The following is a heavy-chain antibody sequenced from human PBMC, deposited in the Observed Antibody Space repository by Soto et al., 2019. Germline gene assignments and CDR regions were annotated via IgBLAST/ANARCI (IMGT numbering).Heavy chain of an antibody. D-gene: IGHD6-19*01. CDR2: ISGSGGST. CDR1: GFTFSSYA. CDR3: AKGPVAPTYYFYMDV. V-gene: IGHV3-23*01. Sequence: GGSLRLSCAASGFTFSSYAMTWVRQAPGKGLEWVSGISGSGGSTYYADSVKGRLTISRDNSKNTLYLQMNSLRAEDTAVYYCAKGPVAPTYYFYMDVWGKGTTVTVS. J-gene: IGHJ6*03.